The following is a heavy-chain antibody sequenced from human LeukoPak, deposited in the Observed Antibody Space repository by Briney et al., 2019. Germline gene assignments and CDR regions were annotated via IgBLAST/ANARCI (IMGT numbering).Heavy chain of an antibody. CDR3: ARGFGSYGSWSGLVGA. CDR1: GGTFSSYA. J-gene: IGHJ5*02. CDR2: IIPIFGTA. D-gene: IGHD3-10*01. V-gene: IGHV1-69*13. Sequence: AVKVSCKASGGTFSSYAISWVRQAPGQGLEWMGGIIPIFGTANYAQKFQGRVTITADESTSTAYMELSSLRSEDTAVYYCARGFGSYGSWSGLVGAWGQGTLVTVSS.